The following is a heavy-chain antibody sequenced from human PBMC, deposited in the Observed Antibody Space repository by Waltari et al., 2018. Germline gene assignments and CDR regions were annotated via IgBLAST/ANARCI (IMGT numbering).Heavy chain of an antibody. Sequence: EVQLVQSGAEVKKPGATVKISCKASVYTFTDYYMHWVQQAPGQGLEWMGRVDREDGETIEVEKFHGRVTITADPSTDTAYMELSSLRSEDTAVYYCAPVEMATTIFDYWGQGTLGTVSS. V-gene: IGHV1-69-2*01. J-gene: IGHJ4*02. CDR3: APVEMATTIFDY. CDR1: VYTFTDYY. D-gene: IGHD2-21*01. CDR2: VDREDGET.